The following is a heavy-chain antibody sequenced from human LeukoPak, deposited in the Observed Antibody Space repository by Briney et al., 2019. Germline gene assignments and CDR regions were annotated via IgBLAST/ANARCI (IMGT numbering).Heavy chain of an antibody. D-gene: IGHD6-19*01. J-gene: IGHJ4*02. Sequence: PGGSLRLSCAASGFTFSSYAMHWVRQAPGKGLEYVSAISSNGGSTYYANSVKGRFTISRDNSKNTLYLQMGSLRAEDMAVYYCARQRGPERSGCFDHWGQGTLVTVSS. CDR1: GFTFSSYA. CDR2: ISSNGGST. V-gene: IGHV3-64*01. CDR3: ARQRGPERSGCFDH.